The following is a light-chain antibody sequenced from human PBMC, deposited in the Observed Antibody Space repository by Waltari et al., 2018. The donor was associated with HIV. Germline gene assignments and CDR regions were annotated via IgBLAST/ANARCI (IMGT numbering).Light chain of an antibody. CDR3: SSYTSSSTEV. CDR1: SSDVGGYTY. V-gene: IGLV2-14*01. J-gene: IGLJ1*01. Sequence: QSALTQPASVSGSPGQSITISCPGTSSDVGGYTYVSWYQQHPGKAPKLMIYDVSNRPSGVSNRFSGSKSGNTASLTISGLQAEDEADYYCSSYTSSSTEVFGTGTKVTVL. CDR2: DVS.